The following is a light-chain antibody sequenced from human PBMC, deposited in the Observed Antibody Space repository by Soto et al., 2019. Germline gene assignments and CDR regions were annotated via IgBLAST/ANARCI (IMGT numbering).Light chain of an antibody. J-gene: IGKJ4*01. Sequence: ETVMIQSPATLSVSPGERATLSCRASQSVSSDLAWYQHKTGQAPRLLIHGASTRATGVPARFSGSGSGTEFTLTISSLQFEDFAVYYCQQYKNWPLTFGGGTKVEIK. V-gene: IGKV3-15*01. CDR1: QSVSSD. CDR3: QQYKNWPLT. CDR2: GAS.